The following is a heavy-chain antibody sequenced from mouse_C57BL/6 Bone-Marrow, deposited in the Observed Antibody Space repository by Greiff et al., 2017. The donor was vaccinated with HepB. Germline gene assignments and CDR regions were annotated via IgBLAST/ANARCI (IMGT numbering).Heavy chain of an antibody. D-gene: IGHD1-1*01. CDR3: ARDPLSSTVVAPGYFDY. V-gene: IGHV1-7*01. J-gene: IGHJ2*01. Sequence: VQLQQSRAELAKPGASVKLSCKASGYTFTSYWMHWVKQRPGQGLEWIGYINPSSGYTKYNQKFKDKATLTADKSSSTAYMQLSSLTYEDSAVYYCARDPLSSTVVAPGYFDYWGQGTTLTVSS. CDR1: GYTFTSYW. CDR2: INPSSGYT.